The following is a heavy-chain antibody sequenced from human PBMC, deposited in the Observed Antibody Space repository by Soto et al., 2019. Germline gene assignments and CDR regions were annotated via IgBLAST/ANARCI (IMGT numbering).Heavy chain of an antibody. D-gene: IGHD3-9*01. CDR3: ARDLGQPNYDILTGPPLAPRNYYYYYYMDV. Sequence: ASGKVSCKASGYTFTSYAMHWVRQAPGQRLEWMGWINAGNGNTKYSQKFQGRVTITRDTSASTAYMELSSLRSEDTAVYYCARDLGQPNYDILTGPPLAPRNYYYYYYMDVWGKGTTDTVSS. V-gene: IGHV1-3*01. CDR1: GYTFTSYA. CDR2: INAGNGNT. J-gene: IGHJ6*03.